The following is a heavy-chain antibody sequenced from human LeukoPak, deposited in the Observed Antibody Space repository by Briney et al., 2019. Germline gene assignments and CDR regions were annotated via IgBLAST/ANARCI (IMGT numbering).Heavy chain of an antibody. D-gene: IGHD3-10*01. Sequence: SETLSLTCTVSGGSISSYYWSWIRQPPGKGLEWIGYIYYSGSTNYNPSLKSRVTISVDTSKNQFSLKLSSVTAADTAVYYCAGQNYYGSGSYYYWGQGTLVTVSS. J-gene: IGHJ4*02. CDR1: GGSISSYY. CDR2: IYYSGST. V-gene: IGHV4-59*12. CDR3: AGQNYYGSGSYYY.